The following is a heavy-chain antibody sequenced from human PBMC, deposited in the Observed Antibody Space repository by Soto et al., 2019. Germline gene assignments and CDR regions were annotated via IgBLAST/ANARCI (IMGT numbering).Heavy chain of an antibody. D-gene: IGHD2-2*01. Sequence: GASVKVSCKASGGTFSSYAISWVRQAPGQGLEWMGGIIPINGTANYAQKLQGRVTITADASTSTAYMELRSLRSDDTAVYYCARFDVVVPATDLYCYYYMDVWGKGTTVTVSS. V-gene: IGHV1-69*13. J-gene: IGHJ6*03. CDR3: ARFDVVVPATDLYCYYYMDV. CDR1: GGTFSSYA. CDR2: IIPINGTA.